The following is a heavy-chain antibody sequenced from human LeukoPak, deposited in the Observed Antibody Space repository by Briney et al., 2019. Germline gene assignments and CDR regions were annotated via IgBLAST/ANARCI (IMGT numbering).Heavy chain of an antibody. CDR3: AKVIGQWLVRTAYYGMDV. V-gene: IGHV3-23*01. Sequence: SGGSLRLSCAASGFTFSSYAMSWVRQAPGKGLEWVSAISGSGGSTYYADSVKGRFTISRDNSKNTLYLQMNSLRAEDTAVYYCAKVIGQWLVRTAYYGMDVWGQGTTVTVSS. D-gene: IGHD6-19*01. J-gene: IGHJ6*02. CDR2: ISGSGGST. CDR1: GFTFSSYA.